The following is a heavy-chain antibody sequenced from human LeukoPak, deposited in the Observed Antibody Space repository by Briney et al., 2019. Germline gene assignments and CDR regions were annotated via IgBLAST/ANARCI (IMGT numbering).Heavy chain of an antibody. J-gene: IGHJ5*02. CDR2: ISSGAGTT. CDR1: GFTFSNYA. Sequence: GGSLRLSCAASGFTFSNYAMSWVRQVPGKWLDWVSAISSGAGTTGYADSVKGRFTISRVNSKSTIYLQMNSLRAEDTAVYYCAKDLEQSYSGWSASYDAWGQGTLVTVSS. V-gene: IGHV3-23*01. D-gene: IGHD6-19*01. CDR3: AKDLEQSYSGWSASYDA.